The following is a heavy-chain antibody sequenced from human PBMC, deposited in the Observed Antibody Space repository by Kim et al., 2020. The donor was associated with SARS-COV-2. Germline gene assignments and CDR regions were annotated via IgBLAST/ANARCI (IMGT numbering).Heavy chain of an antibody. Sequence: SETLSLTCTVSGGSISSSSYYWGWIRQPPGKGLEWIGSIYYSGSTYYNPSLKSRVTISVDTSKNQFSLKLSSVTAADTAVYYCARLDDSSGYYCDYWGQGTLVTVSS. CDR2: IYYSGST. CDR1: GGSISSSSYY. D-gene: IGHD3-22*01. V-gene: IGHV4-39*01. J-gene: IGHJ4*02. CDR3: ARLDDSSGYYCDY.